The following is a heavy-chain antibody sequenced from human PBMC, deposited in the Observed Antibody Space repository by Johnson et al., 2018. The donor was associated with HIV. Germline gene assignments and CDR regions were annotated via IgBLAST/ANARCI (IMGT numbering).Heavy chain of an antibody. CDR1: GFTFSSYD. CDR3: ARAGYLDAFDS. CDR2: TSYDGSNK. J-gene: IGHJ3*02. Sequence: QVQLVESGGGVVRPGGSLRLSCAASGFTFSSYDIHWVRQAPGKGLEWVAGTSYDGSNKYYADSVKGRFTISRDTSKNTLFLEMNSLKAEDTAVYYCARAGYLDAFDSWGQGTMVTVSS. V-gene: IGHV3-30*14. D-gene: IGHD5-18*01.